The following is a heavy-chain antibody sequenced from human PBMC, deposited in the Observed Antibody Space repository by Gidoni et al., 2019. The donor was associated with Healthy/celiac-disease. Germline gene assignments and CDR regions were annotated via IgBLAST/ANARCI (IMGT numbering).Heavy chain of an antibody. J-gene: IGHJ5*02. V-gene: IGHV3-43*01. CDR3: AKDHPVAAAFDP. CDR1: GFPFDDYT. D-gene: IGHD2-15*01. CDR2: ISWDGDST. Sequence: EVQLVESGGIVIQPGGSLRLSCAALGFPFDDYTMHWVRQAPGKGLEWVSLISWDGDSTYYADSVKGRFTISRDNSKNSLYLQMNSLRTEDTALYYCAKDHPVAAAFDPWGQGTLVTVSS.